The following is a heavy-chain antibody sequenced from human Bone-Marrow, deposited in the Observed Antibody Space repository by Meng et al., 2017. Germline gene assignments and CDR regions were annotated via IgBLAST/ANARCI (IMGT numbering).Heavy chain of an antibody. V-gene: IGHV4-4*02. CDR1: GGSISSSNW. D-gene: IGHD4-17*01. J-gene: IGHJ3*02. CDR3: ARTPGVTNYYNDAFDI. Sequence: SCAVSGGSISSSNWWSWVRQPPGKGLEWIGEIYHSGSTNYNPSLKSRVTISVDKSKNQFSLKLSSVTAADTAVYYCARTPGVTNYYNDAFDIWGQGTMVTVSS. CDR2: IYHSGST.